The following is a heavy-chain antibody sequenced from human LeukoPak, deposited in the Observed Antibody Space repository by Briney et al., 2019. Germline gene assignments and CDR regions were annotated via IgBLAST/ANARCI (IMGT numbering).Heavy chain of an antibody. Sequence: GESLKISCKGSGYSFTSYWIGWVRQMTGEGLEWMGVIYPGDSDTRYSPSFQGQVTISADKSVSTAYLQWSSLKASDTAMYYCARRIWGSYYFDYWGQGTLVTVSS. CDR2: IYPGDSDT. D-gene: IGHD7-27*01. CDR3: ARRIWGSYYFDY. J-gene: IGHJ4*02. CDR1: GYSFTSYW. V-gene: IGHV5-51*01.